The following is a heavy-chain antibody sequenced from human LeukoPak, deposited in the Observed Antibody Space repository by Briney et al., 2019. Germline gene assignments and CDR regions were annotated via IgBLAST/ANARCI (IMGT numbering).Heavy chain of an antibody. Sequence: GGSLRLSCAASGFTFSSYAMSWVRQAPGKGLEWVSAISGSGGSTYYADSVKGRFIISRDNSKNTLYLQMNRLRAEDTAVYYCGKDIRRSVWSKYFDNWGQGTLVTVSS. CDR3: GKDIRRSVWSKYFDN. CDR1: GFTFSSYA. J-gene: IGHJ4*02. D-gene: IGHD6-19*01. V-gene: IGHV3-23*01. CDR2: ISGSGGST.